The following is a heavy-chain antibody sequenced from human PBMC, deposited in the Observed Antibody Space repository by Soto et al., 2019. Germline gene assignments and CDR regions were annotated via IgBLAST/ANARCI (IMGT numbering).Heavy chain of an antibody. D-gene: IGHD3-22*01. V-gene: IGHV3-30-3*01. CDR3: ARGSDSSGYYGNWFDP. Sequence: LRLSCAASGFTFSSYAMHWVRQAPGKGLEWVAVISYDGSNKYYADSVKGRFTISRDNSKNTLYLQMNSLRAEDTAVYYCARGSDSSGYYGNWFDPWGQGTLVTVSS. CDR2: ISYDGSNK. CDR1: GFTFSSYA. J-gene: IGHJ5*02.